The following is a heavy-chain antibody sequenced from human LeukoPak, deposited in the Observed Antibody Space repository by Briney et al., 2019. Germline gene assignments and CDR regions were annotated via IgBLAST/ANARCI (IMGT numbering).Heavy chain of an antibody. J-gene: IGHJ2*01. CDR3: ARRSPRVGWYFDL. V-gene: IGHV3-53*01. D-gene: IGHD1-26*01. CDR1: GFTVSKKY. Sequence: PGGSLRLSCAASGFTVSKKYMNRVRQAPGKGLEWVSVIYSGGRTYYVHSVKGRFTMYRDNSMDTLYLQMSSLGAEDTAVYYCARRSPRVGWYFDLWGRGTLLRVFS. CDR2: IYSGGRT.